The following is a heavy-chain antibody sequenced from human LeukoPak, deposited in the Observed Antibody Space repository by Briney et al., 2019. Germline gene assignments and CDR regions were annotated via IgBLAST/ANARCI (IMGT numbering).Heavy chain of an antibody. V-gene: IGHV1-8*01. D-gene: IGHD2-2*02. Sequence: ASVKVSCKASGYTFTSYDINWVRQAIGQGLEWMGWMNPNSGNTGYAQKFQGRVTMTRNTSISTAYVELSSLRSEDTAVYYCARVADRRYCISTSCYTGYHYYMDVWGKGTTVTVSS. J-gene: IGHJ6*03. CDR3: ARVADRRYCISTSCYTGYHYYMDV. CDR2: MNPNSGNT. CDR1: GYTFTSYD.